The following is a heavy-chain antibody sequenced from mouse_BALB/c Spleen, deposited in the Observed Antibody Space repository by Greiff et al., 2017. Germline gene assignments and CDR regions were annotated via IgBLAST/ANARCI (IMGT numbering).Heavy chain of an antibody. V-gene: IGHV14-3*02. Sequence: VQLQQSGAELVKPGASVKLSCTASGFNIKDTYMHWVKQRPEQGLEWIGRIDPANGNTKYDPKFQGKATITADTSSNTAYLQLSSLTSEDTAVYYCASRDGYPWFAYWGQGTLVTVSA. CDR2: IDPANGNT. D-gene: IGHD2-3*01. J-gene: IGHJ3*01. CDR3: ASRDGYPWFAY. CDR1: GFNIKDTY.